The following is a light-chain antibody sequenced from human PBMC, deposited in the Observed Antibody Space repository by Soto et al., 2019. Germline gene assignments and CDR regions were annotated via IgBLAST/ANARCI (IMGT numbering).Light chain of an antibody. V-gene: IGKV3-11*01. CDR1: QSVGSY. J-gene: IGKJ3*01. CDR2: ETS. Sequence: EIVLTQSPATLSLSPGERATLSCRASQSVGSYLAWYQQKPGQAPRLLIYETSNRATGIPARFSGSGSGTDFTLTIRSLEPEDFAVYYCQHGRKWPFTFGPGTKVDIK. CDR3: QHGRKWPFT.